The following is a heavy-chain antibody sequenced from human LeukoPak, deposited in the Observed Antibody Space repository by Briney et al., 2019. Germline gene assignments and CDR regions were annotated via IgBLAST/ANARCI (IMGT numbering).Heavy chain of an antibody. D-gene: IGHD2-15*01. J-gene: IGHJ3*01. V-gene: IGHV1-2*02. CDR1: GYTFTDYY. CDR2: INPNSGGT. Sequence: ASVKVSCKASGYTFTDYYMHWVRQAPGQGLEWMGWINPNSGGTNYAQKFQGRVTMTRDTSINTAYMELSRLRSDDTAVYYCASPLPYCSGSDCYSYAFDVWGQGTMVTVSS. CDR3: ASPLPYCSGSDCYSYAFDV.